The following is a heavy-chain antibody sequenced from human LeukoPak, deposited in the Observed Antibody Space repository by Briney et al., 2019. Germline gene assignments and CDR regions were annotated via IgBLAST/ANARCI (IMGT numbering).Heavy chain of an antibody. CDR3: ANPYGGGGDGVLSIIDY. CDR1: GYTFTGYY. V-gene: IGHV1-2*02. J-gene: IGHJ4*02. D-gene: IGHD6-19*01. Sequence: ASVKVSCKASGYTFTGYYMHWVRQAPGQGLEWMGWINPNSGGTNYAQKFQGRVTMTRDTSISTAYMELSRLRSDDTAVYYCANPYGGGGDGVLSIIDYWGQGTLVTVSS. CDR2: INPNSGGT.